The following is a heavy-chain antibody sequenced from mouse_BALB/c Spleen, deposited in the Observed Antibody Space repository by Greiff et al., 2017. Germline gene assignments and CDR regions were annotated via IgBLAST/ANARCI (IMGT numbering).Heavy chain of an antibody. CDR1: GFTFNTYA. J-gene: IGHJ3*01. CDR2: IRSKSNNYAT. Sequence: GGGLVQPKGSLKLSCAASGFTFNTYAMNWVRQAPGKGLEWVARIRSKSNNYATYYADSVKDRFTISRDDSQSMLYLQMNNLKTEDTAMYYCVRHRYDEGFAYWGQGTLVTVSA. V-gene: IGHV10-1*02. CDR3: VRHRYDEGFAY. D-gene: IGHD2-14*01.